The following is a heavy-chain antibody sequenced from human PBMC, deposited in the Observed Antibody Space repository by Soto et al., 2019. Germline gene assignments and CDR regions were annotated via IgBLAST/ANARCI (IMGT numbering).Heavy chain of an antibody. Sequence: GGSLRLSCAASGFTFSGSAMHWVRQASGKGLEWVGRIRSKANSYATAYAASVKGRFTISRDDSKNTAYLQMNSLKTEDTAVYYCTTHEGYSSSWYLPFDYWGQGTLVTVSS. J-gene: IGHJ4*02. CDR3: TTHEGYSSSWYLPFDY. V-gene: IGHV3-73*01. CDR1: GFTFSGSA. CDR2: IRSKANSYAT. D-gene: IGHD6-13*01.